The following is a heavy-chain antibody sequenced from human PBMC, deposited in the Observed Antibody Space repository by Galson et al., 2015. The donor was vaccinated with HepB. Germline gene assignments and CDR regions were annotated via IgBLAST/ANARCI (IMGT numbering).Heavy chain of an antibody. D-gene: IGHD6-19*01. CDR1: GYTFIDYF. Sequence: SVKVSCKASGYTFIDYFIHWVRQAPGQGLEWMGRINANNGATYYAQKFQGTVTMTRNRSASIVYMDLSRLTSDDTALYYCAREITVANAVDYWGQGTLVTVSS. J-gene: IGHJ4*02. V-gene: IGHV1-2*06. CDR2: INANNGAT. CDR3: AREITVANAVDY.